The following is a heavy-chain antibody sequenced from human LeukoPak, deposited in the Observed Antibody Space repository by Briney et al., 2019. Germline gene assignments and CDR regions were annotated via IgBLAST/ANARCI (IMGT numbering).Heavy chain of an antibody. CDR1: GFSFGDYA. CDR2: IKSKVYAGTT. V-gene: IGHV3-49*03. D-gene: IGHD2-2*01. J-gene: IGHJ6*03. CDR3: TTAPYIVVVPAATGYYYYMDV. Sequence: PGGSLRLSCTTSGFSFGDYAVSWFRQAPGKGLEWIGFIKSKVYAGTTDYAAPVKGRFTISRDDSKNTLYLQMNSLKTEDTAVYYCTTAPYIVVVPAATGYYYYMDVWGKGTTVTVSS.